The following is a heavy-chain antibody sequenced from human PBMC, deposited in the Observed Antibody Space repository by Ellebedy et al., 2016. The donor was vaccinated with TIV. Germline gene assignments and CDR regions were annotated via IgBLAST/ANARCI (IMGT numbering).Heavy chain of an antibody. J-gene: IGHJ4*02. CDR1: GFSFSTYW. Sequence: GESLKISCAASGFSFSTYWMHWVRQAPGKGLVWVSCISSDGSSIVYADSARGRFTISRDNARNTLYLQMNSLRAEDTAVYYCAALDMGNDFWGQGTLVTVSS. CDR3: AALDMGNDF. CDR2: ISSDGSSI. V-gene: IGHV3-74*01. D-gene: IGHD3-9*01.